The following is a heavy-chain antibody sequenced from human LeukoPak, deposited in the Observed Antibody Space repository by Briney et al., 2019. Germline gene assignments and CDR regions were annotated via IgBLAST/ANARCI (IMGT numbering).Heavy chain of an antibody. CDR3: ARDPYKQWPYFDY. J-gene: IGHJ4*02. CDR2: ISSSGSTI. V-gene: IGHV3-11*01. D-gene: IGHD6-19*01. CDR1: GFTFSDYY. Sequence: GGSLRLSCAASGFTFSDYYMSWIRQAPGKGLEWVSYISSSGSTIYYADSVKGRFTISRDNAKNSLYLQMNSLRAEDTVVYYCARDPYKQWPYFDYWGQGTLVTVSS.